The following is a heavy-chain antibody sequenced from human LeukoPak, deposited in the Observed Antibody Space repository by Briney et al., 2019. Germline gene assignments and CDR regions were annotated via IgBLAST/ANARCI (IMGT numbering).Heavy chain of an antibody. Sequence: SETLSLTCTVSGGSISSGGYYWSWIRQPPGKGLEWIGYIYHSGSTYYNPSLKSRVTISVDTSKNQFSLKLSSVTAADTAVYYCSRDHYDSGFNVDYWGQGTLVTVSS. V-gene: IGHV4-30-2*01. CDR2: IYHSGST. CDR1: GGSISSGGYY. J-gene: IGHJ4*02. CDR3: SRDHYDSGFNVDY. D-gene: IGHD3-10*01.